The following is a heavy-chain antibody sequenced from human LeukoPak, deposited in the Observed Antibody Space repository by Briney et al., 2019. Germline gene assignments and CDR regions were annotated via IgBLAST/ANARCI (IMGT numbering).Heavy chain of an antibody. D-gene: IGHD2-2*01. J-gene: IGHJ4*02. CDR3: VRGLDCRSTSCYLDN. CDR2: IKQDGSEK. Sequence: GGSLRLSCAASGFTFTKYWMTWVRQAPGKGLEWVANIKQDGSEKFYVDSVKGRFTISRDNAKNSLDLQINSLGAEDTAVYCCVRGLDCRSTSCYLDNWGQGTLVTVSS. CDR1: GFTFTKYW. V-gene: IGHV3-7*01.